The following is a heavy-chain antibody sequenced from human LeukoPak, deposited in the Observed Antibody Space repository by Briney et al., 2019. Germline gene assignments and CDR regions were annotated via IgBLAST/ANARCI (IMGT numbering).Heavy chain of an antibody. D-gene: IGHD3-22*01. CDR2: ISYDGSNK. CDR3: ARDYYDSSGYYSHFDY. J-gene: IGHJ4*02. V-gene: IGHV3-30*04. Sequence: GGSLRLSCAASGFTFSSYAMHWVRQAPGKGLEWVAVISYDGSNKYYADSVKGRFTISRDNSKNTLYLQMNSLRAEDTAVYYCARDYYDSSGYYSHFDYWGQGTLVTVSS. CDR1: GFTFSSYA.